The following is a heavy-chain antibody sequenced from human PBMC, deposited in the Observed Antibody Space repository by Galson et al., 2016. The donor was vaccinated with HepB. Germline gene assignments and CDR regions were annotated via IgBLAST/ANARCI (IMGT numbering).Heavy chain of an antibody. D-gene: IGHD5-24*01. J-gene: IGHJ4*02. Sequence: SLRLSCAASGFTVSSSYMSWVRQAPGKGLEWVSVIYSGGSTYYADSVKGRFTISRDNSKNTLYLQMNSLRDEDTAVYYCARDGGGGYNLDYWGQGTLVTVSS. CDR1: GFTVSSSY. V-gene: IGHV3-53*01. CDR2: IYSGGST. CDR3: ARDGGGGYNLDY.